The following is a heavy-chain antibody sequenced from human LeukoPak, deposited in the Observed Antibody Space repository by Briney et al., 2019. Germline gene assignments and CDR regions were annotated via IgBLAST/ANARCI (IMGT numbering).Heavy chain of an antibody. V-gene: IGHV3-23*01. J-gene: IGHJ3*01. D-gene: IGHD4-17*01. CDR1: GFTYTNHA. CDR2: IGRSGITT. CDR3: AKGDDFGDYHDDFDV. Sequence: GGSLRLSCAASGFTYTNHALSWVRRAPGKGLEWVAGIGRSGITTYYAESVRGRFTISRDNSKSTMFLQMDRVRGDDSGVYYCAKGDDFGDYHDDFDVWGQGTMVTVSS.